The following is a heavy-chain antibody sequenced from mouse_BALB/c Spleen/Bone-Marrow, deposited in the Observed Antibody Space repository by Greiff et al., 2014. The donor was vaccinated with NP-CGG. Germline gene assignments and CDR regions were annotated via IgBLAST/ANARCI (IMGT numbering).Heavy chain of an antibody. CDR2: ISYDGIN. V-gene: IGHV3-6*02. CDR3: AALWSEGYYFDY. Sequence: VQLKDSGPGLVKPSQSLSLTCSVTGYSITSSYYWNWIRQFPGNKLEWMGYISYDGINNYNPSLKNRISITRDTSKNQFFLRLNSVTTEDTATYYCAALWSEGYYFDYWGQGATLTVSS. J-gene: IGHJ2*01. CDR1: GYSITSSYY.